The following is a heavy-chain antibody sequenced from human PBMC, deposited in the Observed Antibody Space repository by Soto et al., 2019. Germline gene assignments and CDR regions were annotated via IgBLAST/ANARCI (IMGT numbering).Heavy chain of an antibody. Sequence: GASVKVSCKASGGTFSSYAISWVRQAPGQGLEWMGGIIPIFGTANYAQKFQGRVTITADESTSTAYMELSSLRSEDTAVYYCARAYCSSTSCYTGSSYYYYGMDVWGQGTTVTVSS. CDR1: GGTFSSYA. D-gene: IGHD2-2*02. J-gene: IGHJ6*02. V-gene: IGHV1-69*13. CDR3: ARAYCSSTSCYTGSSYYYYGMDV. CDR2: IIPIFGTA.